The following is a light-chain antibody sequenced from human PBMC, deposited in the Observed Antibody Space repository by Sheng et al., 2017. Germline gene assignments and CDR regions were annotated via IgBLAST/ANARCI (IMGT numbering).Light chain of an antibody. CDR3: QQYGSSPLT. Sequence: EIVLTQSPGTLSLSPGERATLSCRASQSLTNNYLAWYQQKPGQAPRLLIHDASSRATGIPDRFSGSGSGTDFTLTISRLEPEDFAVYYCQQYGSSPLTFGGGTKVDIK. CDR1: QSLTNNY. CDR2: DAS. V-gene: IGKV3-20*01. J-gene: IGKJ4*01.